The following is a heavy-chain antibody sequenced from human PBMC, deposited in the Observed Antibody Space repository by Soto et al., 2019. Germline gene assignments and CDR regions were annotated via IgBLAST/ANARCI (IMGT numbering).Heavy chain of an antibody. CDR3: ARDGGWGIAAAGRGSIDY. CDR2: INAGNGNT. V-gene: IGHV1-3*01. J-gene: IGHJ4*02. Sequence: QVQLVQSGAEVKKPGASVKVSCKASGYTFISYAMHWVRQAPGQRLEWMGWINAGNGNTKYSQKFQGRVTITRDTSASTAYMELSSLRSEDTAVYYCARDGGWGIAAAGRGSIDYWGQGTLVTVSS. CDR1: GYTFISYA. D-gene: IGHD6-13*01.